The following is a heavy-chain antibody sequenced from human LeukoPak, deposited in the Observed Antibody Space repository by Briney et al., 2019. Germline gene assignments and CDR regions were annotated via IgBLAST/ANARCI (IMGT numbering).Heavy chain of an antibody. Sequence: ASVKVSCKASGGTFSSYAISWVQQAPGKGLEWMGRVDPEDGETIYAEKFQGRVTITADTSADTAYMELSSLRSEDTAVYYCATFRGSPRWGQGTLVTVSS. J-gene: IGHJ4*02. CDR3: ATFRGSPR. V-gene: IGHV1-69-2*01. CDR1: GGTFSSYA. D-gene: IGHD3-10*01. CDR2: VDPEDGET.